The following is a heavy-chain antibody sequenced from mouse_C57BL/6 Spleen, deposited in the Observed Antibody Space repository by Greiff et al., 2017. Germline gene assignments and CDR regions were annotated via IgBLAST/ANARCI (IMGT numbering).Heavy chain of an antibody. Sequence: VQLQQPGAELVKPGASVKMSCKASGYTFTSYWITWVKQRPGQGLEWIGDIYPGSGSTNYNEKFKSKATLTVDTSSSTAYMQLSSLTSEDSAVYYCARAPLSPDAMDYWGQGTSVTVSS. CDR1: GYTFTSYW. V-gene: IGHV1-55*01. D-gene: IGHD6-1*01. CDR2: IYPGSGST. CDR3: ARAPLSPDAMDY. J-gene: IGHJ4*01.